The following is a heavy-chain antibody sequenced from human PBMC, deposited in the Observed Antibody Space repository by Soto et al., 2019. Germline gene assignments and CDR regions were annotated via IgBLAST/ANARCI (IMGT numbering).Heavy chain of an antibody. D-gene: IGHD3-16*01. J-gene: IGHJ4*02. Sequence: EVQLLESGGGLIQPGGSLRLSCAASGFTFSRNAMNWVRQAPGKGLEWVSSISGSGNRTFYADSVKGRFTISRDNSKNTVYLEMNSMRVEDTAVYYCAKESPVMGGNDFRGQGTLVTVSS. V-gene: IGHV3-23*01. CDR3: AKESPVMGGNDF. CDR2: ISGSGNRT. CDR1: GFTFSRNA.